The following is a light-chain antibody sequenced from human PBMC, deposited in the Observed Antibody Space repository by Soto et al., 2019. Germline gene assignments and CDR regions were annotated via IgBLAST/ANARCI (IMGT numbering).Light chain of an antibody. CDR2: AAS. Sequence: DIQMTQSPSSLSASVGDRVTITSRASQTISTYLNWYQQRPGKAPKLLIYAASSLQSGVPSRFSGSGSGTDFTLTISSLQPEDFAIYYCQQSYSVLQLTFGGGSKVEIK. CDR1: QTISTY. J-gene: IGKJ4*01. CDR3: QQSYSVLQLT. V-gene: IGKV1-39*01.